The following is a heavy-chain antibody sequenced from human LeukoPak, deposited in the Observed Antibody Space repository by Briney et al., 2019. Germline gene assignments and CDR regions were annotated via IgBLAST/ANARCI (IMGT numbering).Heavy chain of an antibody. CDR3: ARGQSEVFY. CDR2: INHIGGT. D-gene: IGHD2-8*01. V-gene: IGHV4-34*01. J-gene: IGHJ4*02. Sequence: SETLSLTCAVYGGSFRGFYWSWIRQPPGRGLEWIGQINHIGGTTYNPSLKSRVTISIDTSKNQFSLRLTSVTAADTAMYYCARGQSEVFYWGQGTLVTVSS. CDR1: GGSFRGFY.